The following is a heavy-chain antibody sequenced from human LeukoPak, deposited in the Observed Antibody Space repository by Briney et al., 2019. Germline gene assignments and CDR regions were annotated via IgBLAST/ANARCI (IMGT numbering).Heavy chain of an antibody. CDR3: ARAVNYYDSSGYYRHEYYFDY. CDR1: GYTFTRYG. Sequence: ASVKVSCKASGYTFTRYGISWVRQAPGQGLEWMGWISAYNGITDYAQKLQGRVTMTTDTSTSTAYMELRSLRSDDTAVYYCARAVNYYDSSGYYRHEYYFDYWGQGTLVTVSS. V-gene: IGHV1-18*01. D-gene: IGHD3-22*01. J-gene: IGHJ4*02. CDR2: ISAYNGIT.